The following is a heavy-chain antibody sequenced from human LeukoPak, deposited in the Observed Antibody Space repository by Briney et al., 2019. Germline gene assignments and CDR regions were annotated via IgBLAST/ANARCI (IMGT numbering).Heavy chain of an antibody. CDR1: GGTFSSYA. Sequence: VASVKVSCKASGGTFSSYAISWVRQAPGQGLEWMGRIIPILGIANYAQKFQGRVTITADKSTSTAYMELSSLRSEDTAVYYCARVVVYEYFGMDVWGQGTTVTVSS. CDR3: ARVVVYEYFGMDV. CDR2: IIPILGIA. V-gene: IGHV1-69*04. D-gene: IGHD3-22*01. J-gene: IGHJ6*02.